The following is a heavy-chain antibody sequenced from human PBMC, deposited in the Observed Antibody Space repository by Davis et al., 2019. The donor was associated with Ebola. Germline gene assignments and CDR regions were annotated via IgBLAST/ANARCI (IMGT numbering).Heavy chain of an antibody. CDR2: ISAHNGNT. Sequence: ASVKVSCKASGYTFTTYGISWVRQAPGQGLEWMGWISAHNGNTNYAQNLLGRVTMTTDTATTTAYMEVRSLTSDDTAVYYCARDYGETGNYYGMDVWGQGTTVTVSS. D-gene: IGHD4-17*01. J-gene: IGHJ6*02. CDR3: ARDYGETGNYYGMDV. V-gene: IGHV1-18*01. CDR1: GYTFTTYG.